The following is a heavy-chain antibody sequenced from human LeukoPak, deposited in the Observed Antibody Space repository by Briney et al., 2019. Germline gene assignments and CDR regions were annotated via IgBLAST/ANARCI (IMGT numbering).Heavy chain of an antibody. J-gene: IGHJ4*02. CDR1: GYTFTNYD. CDR2: MNPNSGNT. Sequence: ASVRVSCKASGYTFTNYDVNWVRQASGQGLEWMGWMNPNSGNTGSAQKFQGRVTMTSNTSISTAYMELSSLRSEDTAVYYCARGLRREQQLLRAFDYWGQGTPVTVSS. V-gene: IGHV1-8*01. D-gene: IGHD6-13*01. CDR3: ARGLRREQQLLRAFDY.